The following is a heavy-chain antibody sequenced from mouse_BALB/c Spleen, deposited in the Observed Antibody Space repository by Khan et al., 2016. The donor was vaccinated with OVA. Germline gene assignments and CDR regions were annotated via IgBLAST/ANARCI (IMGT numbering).Heavy chain of an antibody. CDR2: INPSSGYT. J-gene: IGHJ2*01. CDR1: GYTFTSYT. CDR3: ARKSTRASY. V-gene: IGHV1-4*01. Sequence: QVQLQQSGAELVKPGASVTLSCKASGYTFTSYTMHWVKQRPGQGLEWIGYINPSSGYTNYNTKCKDKATWTADNSSSTAYMQLSSLTAEDSAVYYCARKSTRASYWGQGTTLTVSS.